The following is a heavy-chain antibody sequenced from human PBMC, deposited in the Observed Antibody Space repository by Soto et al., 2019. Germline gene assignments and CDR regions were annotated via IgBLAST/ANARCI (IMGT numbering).Heavy chain of an antibody. CDR2: IYNSGST. CDR1: GGSIRSYY. Sequence: QVHLQESGPGLVEPSETLSLTCTVSGGSIRSYYWGWIRQSPGMGLEWIGYIYNSGSTNYNPSLKSRVTISVDTSKNQFSLKLSPVTAADTAVYYCARAIDGYPFDYWGQGTLVTVSS. D-gene: IGHD5-12*01. V-gene: IGHV4-59*01. CDR3: ARAIDGYPFDY. J-gene: IGHJ4*02.